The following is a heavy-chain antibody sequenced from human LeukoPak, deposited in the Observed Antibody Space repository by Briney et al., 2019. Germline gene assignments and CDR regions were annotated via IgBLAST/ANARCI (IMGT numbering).Heavy chain of an antibody. D-gene: IGHD2-2*01. Sequence: ASVTVSCKASGYTFTSYDINWVRQATGQGLEWMGWMNPNSGNTGYAQKFQGRVTITRNTSISTAYMELSSLRSEDPAVYYCARSLGRLGCSSTSCYAILQGWFDPWGQGTLVTVSS. J-gene: IGHJ5*02. V-gene: IGHV1-8*01. CDR2: MNPNSGNT. CDR3: ARSLGRLGCSSTSCYAILQGWFDP. CDR1: GYTFTSYD.